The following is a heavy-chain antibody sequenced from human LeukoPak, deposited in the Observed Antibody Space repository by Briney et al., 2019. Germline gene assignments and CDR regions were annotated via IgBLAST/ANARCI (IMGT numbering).Heavy chain of an antibody. CDR2: IYPGDSDT. CDR1: GYSFTSYW. D-gene: IGHD2-2*01. CDR3: ARHSPGYCSSTRCYAFDY. Sequence: GESLKISCKGSGYSFTSYWIGWVRQMPGKGLEWMGIIYPGDSDTTYSPSFQGQVTISADKSISTAYLQWSSLKASDTAMYYCARHSPGYCSSTRCYAFDYWGQGTLVTVSS. J-gene: IGHJ4*02. V-gene: IGHV5-51*01.